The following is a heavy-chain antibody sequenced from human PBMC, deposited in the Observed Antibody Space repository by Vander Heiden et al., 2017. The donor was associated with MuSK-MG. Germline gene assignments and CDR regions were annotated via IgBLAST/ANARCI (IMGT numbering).Heavy chain of an antibody. Sequence: GWIRQPPGKGLEWIGSIYYSGSTYYNPSLKSRVTISVDTSKNQFSLKLSSVTAADTAVYYCARHQSIAVTDNYGMDVWGQGTTVTVSS. CDR2: IYYSGST. J-gene: IGHJ6*02. CDR3: ARHQSIAVTDNYGMDV. V-gene: IGHV4-39*01. D-gene: IGHD6-6*01.